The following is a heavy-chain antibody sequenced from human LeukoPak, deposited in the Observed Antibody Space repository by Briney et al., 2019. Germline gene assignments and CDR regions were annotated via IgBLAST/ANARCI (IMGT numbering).Heavy chain of an antibody. CDR1: GGSMSSYY. D-gene: IGHD6-13*01. CDR2: IYDTGST. J-gene: IGHJ5*02. CDR3: ARGRMAAVRASFDP. Sequence: SETLSLTCTLSGGSMSSYYWSWIRQPPGKGLEWIGYIYDTGSTNYNPSLKSRVTISVDTSKNQFSLRLTSVTAADTAVYYCARGRMAAVRASFDPWGQGTLVTVS. V-gene: IGHV4-59*01.